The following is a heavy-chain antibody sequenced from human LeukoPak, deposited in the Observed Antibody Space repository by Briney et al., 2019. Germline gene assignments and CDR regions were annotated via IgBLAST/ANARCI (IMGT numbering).Heavy chain of an antibody. V-gene: IGHV3-23*01. D-gene: IGHD4-11*01. CDR1: GFTFSSYW. J-gene: IGHJ5*02. CDR3: AKDTYYSNYDWFDP. CDR2: ISGSGGST. Sequence: GSLRLSCAASGFTFSSYWMHWVRQAPGKGLEWVSAISGSGGSTYYADSVKGRFTISRDNSKNTLYLQMNSLRAEDTAVYYCAKDTYYSNYDWFDPWGQGTLVTVSS.